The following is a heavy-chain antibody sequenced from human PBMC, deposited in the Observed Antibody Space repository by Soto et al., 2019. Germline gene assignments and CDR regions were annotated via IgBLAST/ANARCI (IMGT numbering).Heavy chain of an antibody. D-gene: IGHD5-18*01. CDR2: VSGNGGST. J-gene: IGHJ4*02. CDR3: AKAGRYSYGGFDY. Sequence: PGGSLRLSCSASGFTFDNYVMNWVRQAPGKGLEWVSGVSGNGGSTYYADSVKGRFTNSRDNSEDTLYLHMNSLRAEDTAVYYCAKAGRYSYGGFDYWGQGALVTVSS. V-gene: IGHV3-23*01. CDR1: GFTFDNYV.